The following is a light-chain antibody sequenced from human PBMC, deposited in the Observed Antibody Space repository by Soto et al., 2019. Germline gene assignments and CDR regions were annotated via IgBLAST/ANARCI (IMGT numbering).Light chain of an antibody. V-gene: IGKV3-15*01. Sequence: EIVMTQSPATLSVSPGERATLSCRASQSVSSNLAWYQQKPGQAPRLLIYGASTRATGIPARFSGSGSGTEFTLTIRSLQSEDFAVYYCQQYNNWFLTFGGGTKVEIK. J-gene: IGKJ4*01. CDR3: QQYNNWFLT. CDR1: QSVSSN. CDR2: GAS.